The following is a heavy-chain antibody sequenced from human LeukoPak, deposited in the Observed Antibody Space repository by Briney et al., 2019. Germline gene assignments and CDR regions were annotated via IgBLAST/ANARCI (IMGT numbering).Heavy chain of an antibody. CDR2: IYYSGST. J-gene: IGHJ4*02. D-gene: IGHD6-6*01. V-gene: IGHV4-39*07. CDR3: ARAYSSLRIPGAGRYYFDY. Sequence: SETLSLTCAVSGGSISSSSYYWGWIRQPPGKGLEWIGSIYYSGSTYYNPSLKSRVTISVYTSKNQFSLKLSSVTAADTAVYYCARAYSSLRIPGAGRYYFDYWGQGTLVTVSS. CDR1: GGSISSSSYY.